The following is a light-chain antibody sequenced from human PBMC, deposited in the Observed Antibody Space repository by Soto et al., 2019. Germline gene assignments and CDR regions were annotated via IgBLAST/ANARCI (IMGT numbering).Light chain of an antibody. CDR3: QSYDSSLSVVV. V-gene: IGLV1-40*01. J-gene: IGLJ2*01. CDR1: SSNIGAGYD. Sequence: QSVLTQPPSVSGAPGQRVTISCTGSSSNIGAGYDVHWYQQLPGTAPKLLIYGNSNRPSGVPDRCSGSKSGTSASLAITGLQAEDEADYYCQSYDSSLSVVVFGGGTKVTVL. CDR2: GNS.